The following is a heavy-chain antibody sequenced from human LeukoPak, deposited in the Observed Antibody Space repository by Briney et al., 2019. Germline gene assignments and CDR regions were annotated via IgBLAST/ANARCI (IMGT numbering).Heavy chain of an antibody. D-gene: IGHD1-14*01. J-gene: IGHJ3*02. V-gene: IGHV4-39*07. CDR1: GGSISSSSYY. CDR2: IYYSGST. Sequence: SETLSLTCTVSGGSISSSSYYWGWIRQPPGKGLEWIGSIYYSGSTYYNPSLKSRLTISVDTSKNQFSLKLTSVTTADTAVYYCARLTKRNDAFTIWGQGTMVTVSS. CDR3: ARLTKRNDAFTI.